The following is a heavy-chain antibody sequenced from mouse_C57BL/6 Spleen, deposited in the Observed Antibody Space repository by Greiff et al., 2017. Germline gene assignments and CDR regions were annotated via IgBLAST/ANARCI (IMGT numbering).Heavy chain of an antibody. Sequence: EVKVVESEGGLVQPGSSMKLSCTASGFTFSDYYMAWVRQVPEKGLEWVANINYDGSSTYYLDSLKSRFIISRDNAKNILYLQMSSLKSEDTATYYCAREVVAYFDYWGQGTTLTVSS. D-gene: IGHD1-1*01. V-gene: IGHV5-16*01. J-gene: IGHJ2*01. CDR1: GFTFSDYY. CDR2: INYDGSST. CDR3: AREVVAYFDY.